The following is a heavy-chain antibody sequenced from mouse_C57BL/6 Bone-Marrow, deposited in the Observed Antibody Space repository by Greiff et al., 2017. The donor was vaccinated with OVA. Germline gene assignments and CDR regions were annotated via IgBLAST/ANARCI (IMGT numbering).Heavy chain of an antibody. J-gene: IGHJ2*01. V-gene: IGHV1-75*01. CDR1: GYTFTDYY. D-gene: IGHD2-1*01. CDR2: IFPGSGST. Sequence: QVQLKESGPELVKPGASVKISCKASGYTFTDYYINWVKQRPGQGLEWIGWIFPGSGSTYYNEKFKGKATLTVDKSSSTAYMLLSSLTSEDSAVYFCARVPDYGNYFDYWGQGTTLTVSS. CDR3: ARVPDYGNYFDY.